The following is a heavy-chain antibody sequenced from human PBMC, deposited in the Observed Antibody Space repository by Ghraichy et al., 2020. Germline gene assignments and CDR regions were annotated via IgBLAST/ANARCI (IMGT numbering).Heavy chain of an antibody. D-gene: IGHD3-3*01. Sequence: SETLSLTCTVSGGSISSYYWSWIRQPPGKGLEWIGYIYYSGSTNYNPSLKSRVTISVDTSKNQFSLKLSSVTAADTAVYYCARDARRWTIFGVVTIAFDIWGQGTMVTVS. CDR2: IYYSGST. V-gene: IGHV4-59*01. CDR1: GGSISSYY. J-gene: IGHJ3*02. CDR3: ARDARRWTIFGVVTIAFDI.